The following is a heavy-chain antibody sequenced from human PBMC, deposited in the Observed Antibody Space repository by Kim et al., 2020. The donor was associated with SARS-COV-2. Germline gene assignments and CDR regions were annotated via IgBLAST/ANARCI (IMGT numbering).Heavy chain of an antibody. V-gene: IGHV2-5*02. D-gene: IGHD3-3*01. CDR1: GFSLSTSGVG. CDR3: AHRPGDFWSAYFDY. Sequence: SGPTLVNPTQTLTLICTFSGFSLSTSGVGVGWIRQPPGKALEWLALIYWDDDKRYSPSLKSRLTITKDTSKNQVVLTMTNMDPVDTATYYCAHRPGDFWSAYFDYWGQGTLVTVSS. CDR2: IYWDDDK. J-gene: IGHJ4*02.